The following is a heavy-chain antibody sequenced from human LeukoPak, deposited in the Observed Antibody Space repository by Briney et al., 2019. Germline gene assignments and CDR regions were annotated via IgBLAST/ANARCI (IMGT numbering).Heavy chain of an antibody. CDR2: IYYSGST. D-gene: IGHD4-17*01. CDR3: ARENGDYLYYFDY. V-gene: IGHV4-39*07. CDR1: GGSISSSSYY. J-gene: IGHJ4*02. Sequence: SETLSLTCTVSGGSISSSSYYWGWIRQPPGKGLEWIGSIYYSGSTYYNPSLKSRVTISEDTSKNQFSLKLSSVTAADTAVYYCARENGDYLYYFDYWGQGTLVTVSS.